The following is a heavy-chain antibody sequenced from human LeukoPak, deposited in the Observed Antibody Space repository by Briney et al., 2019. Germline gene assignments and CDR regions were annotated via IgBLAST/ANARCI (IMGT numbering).Heavy chain of an antibody. D-gene: IGHD3-3*01. CDR2: TNPSGGST. Sequence: ASVKISCKASGYTFTTYYMHWVRQAPGQGLEWMGITNPSGGSTTYAQKFQGRVTMTRNTSISTAYMELSSLRSEDTAVYYCARGITIFGVVPGDWFDPWGQGTLVTVSS. V-gene: IGHV1-46*01. J-gene: IGHJ5*02. CDR1: GYTFTTYY. CDR3: ARGITIFGVVPGDWFDP.